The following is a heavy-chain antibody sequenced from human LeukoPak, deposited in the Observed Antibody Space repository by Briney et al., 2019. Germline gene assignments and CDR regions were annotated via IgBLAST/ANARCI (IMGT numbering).Heavy chain of an antibody. CDR3: ARRGYSYGSLFAAPFDI. D-gene: IGHD5-18*01. Sequence: PSQTLSLTCTVSGDSISSGDYYWSWIRQPAGKGLEWIGRISSSGSTNYNPSLKSRVTISVDTSKNQFSLKLSSVTAADTAVYYCARRGYSYGSLFAAPFDIWGQGTMVTVSS. J-gene: IGHJ3*02. CDR2: ISSSGST. V-gene: IGHV4-61*02. CDR1: GDSISSGDYY.